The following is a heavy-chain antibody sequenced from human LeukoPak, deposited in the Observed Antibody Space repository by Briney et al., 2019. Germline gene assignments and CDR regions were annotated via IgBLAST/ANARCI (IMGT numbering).Heavy chain of an antibody. Sequence: SETLSLTCTVSGGSISSGDYYWGWIRQPPGKGLEWIGYIYYSGSTYYNPSLESRVTISVDTSKNQFSLKLSSVTAADTAVYYCARAISSGWYYFDYWGQGTLVTVSS. CDR1: GGSISSGDYY. D-gene: IGHD6-19*01. CDR2: IYYSGST. J-gene: IGHJ4*02. CDR3: ARAISSGWYYFDY. V-gene: IGHV4-39*01.